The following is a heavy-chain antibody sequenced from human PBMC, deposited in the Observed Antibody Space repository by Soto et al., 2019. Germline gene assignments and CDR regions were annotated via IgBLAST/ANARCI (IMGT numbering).Heavy chain of an antibody. Sequence: EVQLLESGGGLVQPGGSLRLSCAGSGFTFINFAMNWVRQAPGKGLEWVSTISGGGDAAFFADSVRDRFTISRDNTKDTVTLQMNSLGVDDTAVYYCARKVPGSTSRPDYWYFDLWGRGTLVTVSS. CDR2: ISGGGDAA. J-gene: IGHJ2*01. CDR1: GFTFINFA. V-gene: IGHV3-23*01. D-gene: IGHD3-10*01. CDR3: ARKVPGSTSRPDYWYFDL.